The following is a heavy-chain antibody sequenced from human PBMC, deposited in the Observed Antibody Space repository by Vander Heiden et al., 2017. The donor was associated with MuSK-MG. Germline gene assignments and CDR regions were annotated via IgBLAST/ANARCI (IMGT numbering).Heavy chain of an antibody. CDR2: IIPIFGTA. V-gene: IGHV1-69*06. CDR3: ARVNYDCWSGRYYYYYMDV. D-gene: IGHD3-3*01. Sequence: QVQLVQSGAAVTKPGSSVKVSCKASGGTFSSYAISWVRQAPGQGLEWRGGIIPIFGTANYAQKFQGRVTITADKATSTAYMELSSLRSEDTAVYYCARVNYDCWSGRYYYYYMDVWGKGTTVTVSS. CDR1: GGTFSSYA. J-gene: IGHJ6*03.